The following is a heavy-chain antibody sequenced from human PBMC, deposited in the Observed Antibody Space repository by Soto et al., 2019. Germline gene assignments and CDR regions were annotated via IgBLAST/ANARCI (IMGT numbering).Heavy chain of an antibody. V-gene: IGHV3-30*18. CDR3: AQDRDEIAAPGTFLTRYYYRMDV. D-gene: IGHD6-13*01. CDR1: GFTFSSYG. Sequence: GGSLRLSCAASGFTFSSYGMHWVRQAPGKGLEWVAVISYDGSNKYYADSVKGRFTISIDNSKNTLYLQMNSLRAEDTAVYYCAQDRDEIAAPGTFLTRYYYRMDVWGRGATVAVSS. J-gene: IGHJ6*02. CDR2: ISYDGSNK.